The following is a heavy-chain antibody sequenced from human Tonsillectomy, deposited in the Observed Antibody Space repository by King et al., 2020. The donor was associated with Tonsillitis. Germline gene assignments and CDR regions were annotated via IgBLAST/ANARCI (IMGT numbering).Heavy chain of an antibody. J-gene: IGHJ4*02. Sequence: QLQESGPGLVKPSEPLSLTCTVSGGSISSNNDYWGWIRQPPGKGLEWIGSIYYNGGTYYNPSLKSRVTISVDTSKNQFSLKLSSVTAADTAVYYCARLGSRNFYYFDYWGQGTLVTVSS. D-gene: IGHD1-7*01. CDR2: IYYNGGT. CDR3: ARLGSRNFYYFDY. V-gene: IGHV4-39*01. CDR1: GGSISSNNDY.